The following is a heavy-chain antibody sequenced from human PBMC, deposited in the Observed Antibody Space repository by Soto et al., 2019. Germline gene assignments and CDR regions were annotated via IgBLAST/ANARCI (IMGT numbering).Heavy chain of an antibody. CDR2: ISYDGSNK. CDR1: GFTFSSYG. J-gene: IGHJ6*03. V-gene: IGHV3-30*18. Sequence: GGSLRLSCASSGFTFSSYGMHWVRQAPGKGLEWVAVISYDGSNKYYADSVKGRFTISRDNSKNTLYLQMNSLRAEDTAVYYCAKDVRIVVVVAAPHNMDVWGKGTTVTVSS. CDR3: AKDVRIVVVVAAPHNMDV. D-gene: IGHD2-15*01.